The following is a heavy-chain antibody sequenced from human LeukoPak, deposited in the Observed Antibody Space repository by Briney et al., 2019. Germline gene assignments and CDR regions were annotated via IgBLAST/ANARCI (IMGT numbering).Heavy chain of an antibody. CDR3: AREAVAGTRCLDY. V-gene: IGHV1-69*04. Sequence: ASVKVSCKASGGTFSSYAISWVRQAPGQGLEWMGRIIPILGIANYAQKFQGRVTITADKSTSTAYMELSSLRSEDTAVYYCAREAVAGTRCLDYWGQGTLVTVSS. D-gene: IGHD6-19*01. CDR2: IIPILGIA. J-gene: IGHJ4*02. CDR1: GGTFSSYA.